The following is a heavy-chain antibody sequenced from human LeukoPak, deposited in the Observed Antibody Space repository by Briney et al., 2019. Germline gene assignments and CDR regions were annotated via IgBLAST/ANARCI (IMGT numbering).Heavy chain of an antibody. J-gene: IGHJ3*02. CDR3: AKDPMVRGVIPHAFDI. CDR2: IWYDGSNK. D-gene: IGHD3-10*01. Sequence: GGSLRLSCAASGFTFSSYGMRWVRQAPGKGLEWVAVIWYDGSNKYYADSVKGRFTISRDNSKNTLYLQMNSLRAEDTAVYYCAKDPMVRGVIPHAFDIWAQGTMVTVSS. V-gene: IGHV3-33*06. CDR1: GFTFSSYG.